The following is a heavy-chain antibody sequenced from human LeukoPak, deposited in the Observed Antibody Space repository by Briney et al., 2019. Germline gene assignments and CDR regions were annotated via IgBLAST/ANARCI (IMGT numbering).Heavy chain of an antibody. CDR2: IIPIFGIA. CDR1: GYSFTSYW. J-gene: IGHJ5*02. Sequence: KISCKGSGYSFTSYWIGWVRQMPGKGLEWMGRIIPIFGIANYAQKFQGRVTITADKSTSTAYMELSSLRSEDTAVHYCARSEDIVVVPAAGLRAWFDPWGQGTLVTVSS. D-gene: IGHD2-2*01. CDR3: ARSEDIVVVPAAGLRAWFDP. V-gene: IGHV1-69*02.